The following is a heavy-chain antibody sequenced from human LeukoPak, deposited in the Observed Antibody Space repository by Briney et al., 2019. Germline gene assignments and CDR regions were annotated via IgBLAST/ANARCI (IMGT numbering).Heavy chain of an antibody. D-gene: IGHD3-10*01. CDR1: GGSISSGDYY. CDR2: IYYSGTT. V-gene: IGHV4-30-4*08. Sequence: SETLSLTCTVSGGSISSGDYYWSWIRQPPGKGLEWIGFIYYSGTTYYNPSLKSRVTISVDTSKNQFSLKLNSVTAADAAVYYCARVPRYGSGTYYSPNYYFDSWGQGTLVTVSS. J-gene: IGHJ4*02. CDR3: ARVPRYGSGTYYSPNYYFDS.